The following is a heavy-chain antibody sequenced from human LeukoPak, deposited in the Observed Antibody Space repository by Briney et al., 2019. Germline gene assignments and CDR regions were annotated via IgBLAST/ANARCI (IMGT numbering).Heavy chain of an antibody. J-gene: IGHJ6*02. Sequence: GGSLRLSCAASGFTFSSFGMHWVRQAPGKGLEWVAIIFYDESYKYYADSVKGRFTISRDNSKDTLYLQMSSLRAEDTAVYFCARDRAAVNSFGMDVWGQGTTVIVSS. D-gene: IGHD6-13*01. CDR3: ARDRAAVNSFGMDV. V-gene: IGHV3-33*01. CDR2: IFYDESYK. CDR1: GFTFSSFG.